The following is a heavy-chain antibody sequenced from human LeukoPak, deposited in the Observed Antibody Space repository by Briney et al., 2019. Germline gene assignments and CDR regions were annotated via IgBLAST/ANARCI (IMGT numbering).Heavy chain of an antibody. Sequence: GGSLRLSCAASGFTFNSYSMNWVRQAPGKGLEWVSVIYSGGTTYYADSVKGRFTISRDNSKNTLYLQMNTLRAEDTAMYYCTRLRDGYDSDYWGQGTLVTVS. J-gene: IGHJ4*02. V-gene: IGHV3-53*01. CDR3: TRLRDGYDSDY. CDR2: IYSGGTT. D-gene: IGHD5-24*01. CDR1: GFTFNSYS.